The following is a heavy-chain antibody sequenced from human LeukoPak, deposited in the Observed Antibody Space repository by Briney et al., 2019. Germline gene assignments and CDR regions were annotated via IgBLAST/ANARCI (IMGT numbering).Heavy chain of an antibody. CDR2: ISAYKGNT. CDR1: GYTFSRYT. V-gene: IGHV1-18*03. J-gene: IGHJ3*02. Sequence: GASVKVSCKAPGYTFSRYTTWVRQAPGQGLEWMGWISAYKGNTNYAQKFQGRVTMTTDISTSTAYMELRNLRSDDMAVYYCARDLDSSGYYRPDALDIWGQGTMVTVSS. D-gene: IGHD3-22*01. CDR3: ARDLDSSGYYRPDALDI.